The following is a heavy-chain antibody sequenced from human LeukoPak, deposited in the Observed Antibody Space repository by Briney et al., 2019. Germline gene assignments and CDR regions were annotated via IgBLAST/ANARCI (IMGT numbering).Heavy chain of an antibody. CDR3: AKDRAMHLVPYYLVPDL. CDR2: ISRSGSST. D-gene: IGHD3-10*01. J-gene: IGHJ3*01. CDR1: GFTFSSYA. V-gene: IGHV3-23*01. Sequence: PGGSLSLSCAAPGFTFSSYAMSWVRQTPGQGPEWVSAISRSGSSTYYADSVKGRFTISRDNSKNTLYMQMNRLRAEDTAVYYCAKDRAMHLVPYYLVPDLWGQGTVVTVSS.